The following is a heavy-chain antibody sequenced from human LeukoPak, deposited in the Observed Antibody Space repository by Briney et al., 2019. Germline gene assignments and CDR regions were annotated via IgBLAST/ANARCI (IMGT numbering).Heavy chain of an antibody. D-gene: IGHD3-10*01. CDR1: GDSINTYY. J-gene: IGHJ6*03. CDR3: ARAKSDGSGSCPVYGDCYYHYYMDV. Sequence: PSETLSLTCTVSGDSINTYYWSWIRQPPGKGLEWIGYIYYSGSTNYNPSLKSRVTISADTSKKQFSLKLSSVTAADTAVYYCARAKSDGSGSCPVYGDCYYHYYMDVWGKGTTVTVSS. V-gene: IGHV4-59*01. CDR2: IYYSGST.